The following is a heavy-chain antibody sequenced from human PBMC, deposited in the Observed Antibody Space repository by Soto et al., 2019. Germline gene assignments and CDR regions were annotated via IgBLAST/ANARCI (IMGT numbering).Heavy chain of an antibody. CDR1: GFTFSSYA. CDR2: ISGSGGST. D-gene: IGHD1-1*01. Sequence: GGSLRLSCAASGFTFSSYAMSWVRQAPGKGLEWVSAISGSGGSTYYADSVKGRFTISRDNSKNTLYLQMNSLRAEDTAVYYCAKGGRRSVLGGFYFDYWGQGTLVTVSS. V-gene: IGHV3-23*01. CDR3: AKGGRRSVLGGFYFDY. J-gene: IGHJ4*02.